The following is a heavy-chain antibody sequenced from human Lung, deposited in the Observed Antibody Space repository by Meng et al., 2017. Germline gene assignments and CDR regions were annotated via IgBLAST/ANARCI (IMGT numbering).Heavy chain of an antibody. Sequence: QVHVQESGRGLGKTSQTLPFTCAIPGDSVSSNSAAWHWIRQSPSRGLEWLGRTYYRSKWYNGYAVSVRSRITINPDTSKNQFSLQLNSVTPEDTAVYYCARSQQWLDSWGQGTLVTVSS. CDR1: GDSVSSNSAA. D-gene: IGHD6-19*01. CDR2: TYYRSKWYN. J-gene: IGHJ4*02. CDR3: ARSQQWLDS. V-gene: IGHV6-1*01.